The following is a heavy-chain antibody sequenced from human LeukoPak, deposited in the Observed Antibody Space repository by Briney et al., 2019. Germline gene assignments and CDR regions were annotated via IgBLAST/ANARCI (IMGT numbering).Heavy chain of an antibody. CDR2: ISGSGGTT. J-gene: IGHJ5*02. CDR1: GFNFSDYA. D-gene: IGHD4-11*01. CDR3: AKDRYSNYGNWFDP. Sequence: PGGSLRLSCVASGFNFSDYAMNWVRQAPGKGLEWVSAISGSGGTTHYADSVKGRFAISRDNSKNTLSLQMSHLRHEDTARYCCAKDRYSNYGNWFDPWGQGTQVTVFS. V-gene: IGHV3-23*01.